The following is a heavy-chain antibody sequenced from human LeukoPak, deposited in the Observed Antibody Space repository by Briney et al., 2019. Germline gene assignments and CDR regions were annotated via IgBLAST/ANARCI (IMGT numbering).Heavy chain of an antibody. D-gene: IGHD3-22*01. Sequence: GGSLRLSCAVSGFTFSSYEMNWVRQAPGKGLEWVSYISSSGSTIYYADSVKGRFTISRDNAKNSLYLQMNSLRAEDTAVYYCARGLYYYDSSGYYTYWGQGTLVTVSS. J-gene: IGHJ4*02. CDR2: ISSSGSTI. V-gene: IGHV3-48*03. CDR1: GFTFSSYE. CDR3: ARGLYYYDSSGYYTY.